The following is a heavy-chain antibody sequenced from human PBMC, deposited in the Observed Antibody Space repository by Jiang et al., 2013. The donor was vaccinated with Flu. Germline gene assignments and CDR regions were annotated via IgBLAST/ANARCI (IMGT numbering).Heavy chain of an antibody. CDR3: AREEGDYYDSSGHLDY. CDR2: IYSGGST. Sequence: SCAASGFTVSSNYMSWVRQAPGKGLEWVSVIYSGGSTYYADSVKGRFTISRDNSKNTLYLQMNSLRAEDTAVYYCAREEGDYYDSSGHLDYWGQGTLVTVSS. CDR1: GFTVSSNY. J-gene: IGHJ4*02. V-gene: IGHV3-66*01. D-gene: IGHD3-22*01.